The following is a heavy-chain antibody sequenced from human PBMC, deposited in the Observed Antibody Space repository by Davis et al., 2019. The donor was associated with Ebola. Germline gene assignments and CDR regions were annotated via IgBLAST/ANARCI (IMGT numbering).Heavy chain of an antibody. CDR1: GGTFTSYD. D-gene: IGHD2-8*02. CDR3: ARVGYCTGGVCYQDLGV. V-gene: IGHV1-8*01. Sequence: ASVKVSCKASGGTFTSYDINWVRQATGQGLEWMGWMNPNSGNTGYAQKFQGRVTMTRNTSISTAYMELSSLRSEDTAVYYCARVGYCTGGVCYQDLGVWGQGTTVTVSS. J-gene: IGHJ6*02. CDR2: MNPNSGNT.